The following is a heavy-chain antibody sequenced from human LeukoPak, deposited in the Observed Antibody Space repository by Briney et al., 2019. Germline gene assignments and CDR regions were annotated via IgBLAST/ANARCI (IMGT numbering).Heavy chain of an antibody. CDR1: GFTFSSYA. J-gene: IGHJ4*02. D-gene: IGHD5-18*01. V-gene: IGHV3-7*01. CDR3: ARHLSGITGYTYGRGIDY. Sequence: GGSLRLSCAASGFTFSSYAMSWVRQAPGKGLEWVANIKKDGSDTYYADSVKGRFTISRDNAKTSLYLQMNSLRAEDTAVYYCARHLSGITGYTYGRGIDYWGQGTLVTVSS. CDR2: IKKDGSDT.